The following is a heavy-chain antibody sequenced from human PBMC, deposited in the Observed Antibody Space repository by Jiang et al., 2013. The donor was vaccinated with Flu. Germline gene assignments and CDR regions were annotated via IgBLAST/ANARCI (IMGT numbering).Heavy chain of an antibody. CDR2: ISNDGSNK. CDR1: GFNFSTYA. J-gene: IGHJ4*02. V-gene: IGHV3-30-3*01. CDR3: ARDFHETFDY. Sequence: VQLVESGGGVVQPGRSLRLSCAASGFNFSTYAIHWVRQAPGKGLEWVAFISNDGSNKFYADSVKGRFTISRDNSKNTLHLQMNSLRIEDTAVYYCARDFHETFDYWGQGTLVTASS.